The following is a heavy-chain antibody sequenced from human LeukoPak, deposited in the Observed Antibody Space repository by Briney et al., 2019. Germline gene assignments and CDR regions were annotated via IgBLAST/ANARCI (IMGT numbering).Heavy chain of an antibody. V-gene: IGHV1-2*02. D-gene: IGHD3-16*01. CDR1: GYTFTGYY. J-gene: IGHJ4*02. Sequence: ASVKVSFKASGYTFTGYYMHWVRQAPGQGLEWMGWINPNSGGTNYAQDFHGRVTMTRDTSISTAYMELSRLRSDDTAVYYCARVGGGGDYWGQGTLVTVSS. CDR3: ARVGGGGDY. CDR2: INPNSGGT.